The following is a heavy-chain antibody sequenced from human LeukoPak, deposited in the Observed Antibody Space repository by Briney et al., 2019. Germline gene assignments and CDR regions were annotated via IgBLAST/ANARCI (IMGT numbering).Heavy chain of an antibody. D-gene: IGHD3-22*01. V-gene: IGHV1-18*01. CDR1: GYTFTSYG. CDR2: ISTYNDNT. CDR3: ARNRKTTRRGGSYYYDSNGYYFFDY. Sequence: ASVKVSCKASGYTFTSYGLSWVRQAPGQGLEWMGWISTYNDNTHYAQKFQGRVTMTRDMSTSTVYMELSSLRSEDTAVYYCARNRKTTRRGGSYYYDSNGYYFFDYWGQGTLVTVSS. J-gene: IGHJ4*02.